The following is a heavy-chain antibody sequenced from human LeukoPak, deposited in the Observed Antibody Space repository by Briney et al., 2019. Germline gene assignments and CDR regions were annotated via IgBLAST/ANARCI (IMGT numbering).Heavy chain of an antibody. CDR2: MNPNSGDT. CDR3: ARVEAVAARKMYNWFDP. J-gene: IGHJ5*02. D-gene: IGHD6-19*01. CDR1: GYTFTSYD. Sequence: ASVKVSCKASGYTFTSYDINWVRQATGQGLEWMGWMNPNSGDTGYAQKFQGRVTMTRNTSISTAYMELSSLRSEDTAVYYSARVEAVAARKMYNWFDPWGQGTLVTVSS. V-gene: IGHV1-8*01.